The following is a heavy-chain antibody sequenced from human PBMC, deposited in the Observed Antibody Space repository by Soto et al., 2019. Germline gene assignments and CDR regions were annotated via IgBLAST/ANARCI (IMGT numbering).Heavy chain of an antibody. V-gene: IGHV1-58*01. CDR2: IVVGSGNP. J-gene: IGHJ4*01. CDR1: GFTFTSSA. Sequence: SVKVSCKASGFTFTSSAVQWVRQARGRRLEWLGWIVVGSGNPNYAQKFQERVTIPRDMSTSTAYMELSSLRSEDTVVYCCAADPGGYCSGGSCQALDY. D-gene: IGHD2-15*01. CDR3: AADPGGYCSGGSCQALDY.